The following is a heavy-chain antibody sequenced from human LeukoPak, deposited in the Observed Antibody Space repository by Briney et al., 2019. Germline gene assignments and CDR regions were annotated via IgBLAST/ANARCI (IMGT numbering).Heavy chain of an antibody. D-gene: IGHD2-2*01. CDR1: GGSFSGYH. V-gene: IGHV4-34*01. J-gene: IGHJ4*02. CDR2: INHSGST. CDR3: ARHLMRGAAAMAY. Sequence: SETLSLTCAVYGGSFSGYHWSWIRQPPGKGLEWIGEINHSGSTNYNPSLKSRVTISVDTSKNQFSLKLSSVTAADTAVYYCARHLMRGAAAMAYWGQGTLVTVSS.